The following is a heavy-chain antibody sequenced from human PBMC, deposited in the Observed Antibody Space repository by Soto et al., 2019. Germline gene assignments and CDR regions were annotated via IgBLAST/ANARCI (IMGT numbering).Heavy chain of an antibody. V-gene: IGHV3-30-3*01. Sequence: QVQLVESGGGAVQPGRSLRLSCAASGFTFSTFAMHWVRQAPGKGLEWVAVISHDGTNIYYTDSVKGRFTISRDNSKNTLYLQMNSLRAEDTAIFYCARELYDSGGYSYDAFDIWGPGTMVTVSS. CDR2: ISHDGTNI. J-gene: IGHJ3*02. D-gene: IGHD3-22*01. CDR1: GFTFSTFA. CDR3: ARELYDSGGYSYDAFDI.